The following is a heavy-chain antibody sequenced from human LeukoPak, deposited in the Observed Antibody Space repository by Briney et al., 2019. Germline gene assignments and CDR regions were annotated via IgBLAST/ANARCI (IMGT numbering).Heavy chain of an antibody. Sequence: GGSLRLSCAASGFTFSSYEMNWVRQAPGKGLEWVSYISSSGSTIYYADSVKGRFTISRDNAKNSLYLQMNSLRAEDTAVYYCAPLSGSYFGDDAFDIWGQETMVTVSS. J-gene: IGHJ3*02. CDR2: ISSSGSTI. CDR1: GFTFSSYE. D-gene: IGHD1-26*01. CDR3: APLSGSYFGDDAFDI. V-gene: IGHV3-48*03.